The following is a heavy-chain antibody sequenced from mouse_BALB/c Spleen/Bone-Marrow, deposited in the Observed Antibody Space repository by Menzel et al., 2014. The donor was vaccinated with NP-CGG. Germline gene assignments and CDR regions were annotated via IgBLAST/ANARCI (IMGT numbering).Heavy chain of an antibody. CDR2: IYPGDGSS. Sequence: VQGVESGPELVKPGASVKMSCKASGYSFTSYYIHWVKQRPGQGLEWIGWIYPGDGSSKYNEKFKGKTTLTADKSSSTVYMLISSLTSEDSAIYFCARGSSFSYWYFDVWGAGTTVTVSS. J-gene: IGHJ1*01. V-gene: IGHV1S56*01. CDR3: ARGSSFSYWYFDV. D-gene: IGHD1-1*01. CDR1: GYSFTSYY.